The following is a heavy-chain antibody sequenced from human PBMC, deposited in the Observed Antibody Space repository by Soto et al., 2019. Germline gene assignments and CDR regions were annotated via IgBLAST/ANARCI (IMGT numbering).Heavy chain of an antibody. J-gene: IGHJ6*02. CDR3: AREDYDYVWGSESPDYYYYGMDV. Sequence: PSETLSLTCTVSGGSISSGDYYWSWIRQPPGKGLEWIGYIYYSGSTYYNPSLKSRVTISVDTSKNQFSLKLSSVTAADTAVYYCAREDYDYVWGSESPDYYYYGMDVWGQGTTVTVSS. CDR2: IYYSGST. D-gene: IGHD3-16*01. V-gene: IGHV4-30-4*01. CDR1: GGSISSGDYY.